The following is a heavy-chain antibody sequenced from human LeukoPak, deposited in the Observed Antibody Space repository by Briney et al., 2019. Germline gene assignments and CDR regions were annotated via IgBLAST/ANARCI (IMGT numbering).Heavy chain of an antibody. CDR2: ISSSSSYI. CDR3: ARAHPTAAPFDY. D-gene: IGHD6-13*01. V-gene: IGHV3-21*01. Sequence: GGSLRLSCAASGFTFSSYCMNWVRQAPGKGLEWVSSISSSSSYIYYADSVKGRFTISRDNAKNSLYLQMNSLRAEDTAVYYCARAHPTAAPFDYRGQGTLVTVSP. CDR1: GFTFSSYC. J-gene: IGHJ4*02.